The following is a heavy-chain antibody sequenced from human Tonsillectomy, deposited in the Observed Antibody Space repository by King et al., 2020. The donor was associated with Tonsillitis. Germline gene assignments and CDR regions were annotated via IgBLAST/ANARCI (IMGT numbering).Heavy chain of an antibody. J-gene: IGHJ4*02. V-gene: IGHV1-69*01. CDR3: ASGGRGGSFYDGDFDL. CDR1: EGTSSSNA. D-gene: IGHD1-26*01. CDR2: IIPLLGTP. Sequence: VQLVESGAEVKKPGSSVKLSCKTPEGTSSSNAINWVRQAPGQGLEWMGGIIPLLGTPNYAHNFQGRVTITADEVTTTTYLELSSLKSEDTAIYYCASGGRGGSFYDGDFDLWGQGTLVIVSS.